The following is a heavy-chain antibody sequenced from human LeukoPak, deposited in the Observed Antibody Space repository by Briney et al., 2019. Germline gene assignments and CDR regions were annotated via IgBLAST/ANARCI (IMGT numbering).Heavy chain of an antibody. D-gene: IGHD2-15*01. J-gene: IGHJ5*02. CDR2: IYPADSDI. V-gene: IGHV5-51*01. CDR1: GYSINNYW. Sequence: GESLKISCKGSGYSINNYWVGWVRQMPGKGLEWMGIIYPADSDIRYSPSFQGQVTISADKSISTAYLQWSSLKASDTAMYYCARQEYCSGGSCYTWFDPWGQGTLVTVSS. CDR3: ARQEYCSGGSCYTWFDP.